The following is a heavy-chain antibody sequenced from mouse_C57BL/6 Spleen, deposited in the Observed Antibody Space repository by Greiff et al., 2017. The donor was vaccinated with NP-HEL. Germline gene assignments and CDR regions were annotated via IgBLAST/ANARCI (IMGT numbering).Heavy chain of an antibody. J-gene: IGHJ2*01. CDR1: GYTFTNYW. Sequence: QVQLQQSGAELVRPGTSVKMSCKASGYTFTNYWIGWAKQRPGHGLEWIGDIYPGGGYTNYNEKFKGKATLTADKSSSTAYMQFSSLKSEDSAIYYCAREGYSSFDYWGQGTTLTVSS. D-gene: IGHD2-3*01. V-gene: IGHV1-63*01. CDR2: IYPGGGYT. CDR3: AREGYSSFDY.